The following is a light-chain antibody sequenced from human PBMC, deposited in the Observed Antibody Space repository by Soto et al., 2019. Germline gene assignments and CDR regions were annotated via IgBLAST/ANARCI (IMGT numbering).Light chain of an antibody. V-gene: IGLV4-60*02. Sequence: QPVLTQSSSASASLGSSVKLTCTLSSGHSTYIIAWHQQQPGKAPRYLMKLEGSGSYNKGSGIPDRFSGSSSGADRYLTISNLQFEDEADYYCETWVTNVVVFGGGTKLTVL. CDR2: LEGSGSY. CDR1: SGHSTYI. J-gene: IGLJ2*01. CDR3: ETWVTNVVV.